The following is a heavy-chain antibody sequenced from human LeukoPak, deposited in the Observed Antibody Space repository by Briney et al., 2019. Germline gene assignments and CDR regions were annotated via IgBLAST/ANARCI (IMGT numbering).Heavy chain of an antibody. CDR2: ISWDGGST. V-gene: IGHV3-43D*03. J-gene: IGHJ4*02. CDR3: ARDDYGSGSWNDY. CDR1: GFTFDDYA. Sequence: GGSLRLSCAASGFTFDDYAMHWVRQVPGKGLEWVSLISWDGGSTYYADSVKGRFTISRDNSKNSLYLQMNSLRVEDTALYYCARDDYGSGSWNDYWGQGTLVTVSS. D-gene: IGHD3-10*01.